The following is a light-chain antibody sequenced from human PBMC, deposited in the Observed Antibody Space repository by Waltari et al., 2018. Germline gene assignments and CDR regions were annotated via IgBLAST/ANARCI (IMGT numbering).Light chain of an antibody. CDR1: SSDVGNYDL. CDR3: CSYAGLGIYV. J-gene: IGLJ1*01. Sequence: QSGLTQPASVSGSPGQSITMSCTGTSSDVGNYDLVSWYQQYPGKAPKLRVYEVTRRSSGVSDRFAGSKSGNTASVTIYGLQSEDEADYYCCSYAGLGIYVFGTGTKVTVL. V-gene: IGLV2-23*02. CDR2: EVT.